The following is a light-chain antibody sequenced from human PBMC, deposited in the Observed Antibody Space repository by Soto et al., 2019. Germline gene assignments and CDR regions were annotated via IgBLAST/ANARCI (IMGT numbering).Light chain of an antibody. CDR1: SSDVGRYDY. CDR3: AAWDDSLNGPV. CDR2: EVF. Sequence: QSVLTQPPSASGSPGQSVTISCTGTSSDVGRYDYVSWYQQHPGKAPKLLISEVFRRPSGVPDRFSGSKSGNTASLTVSGLQAEDEADYYCAAWDDSLNGPVFGGGTKLTVL. J-gene: IGLJ3*02. V-gene: IGLV2-8*01.